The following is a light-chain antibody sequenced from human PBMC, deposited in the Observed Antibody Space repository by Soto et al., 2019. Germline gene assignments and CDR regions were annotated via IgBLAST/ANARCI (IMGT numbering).Light chain of an antibody. Sequence: QLVLTQSPSASASLGASVKLTCTLSSGHSSYAIAWHQQQPEKGPRYLMKVNSDGSHIKGDGIPDRFSGFSSGAERYLTISRLQSEDEADYYCQTWGTDIHVVFGGGTQLTVL. CDR2: VNSDGSH. J-gene: IGLJ2*01. CDR3: QTWGTDIHVV. V-gene: IGLV4-69*02. CDR1: SGHSSYA.